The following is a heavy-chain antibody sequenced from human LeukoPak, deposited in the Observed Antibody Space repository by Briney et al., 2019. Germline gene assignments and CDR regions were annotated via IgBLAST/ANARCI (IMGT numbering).Heavy chain of an antibody. Sequence: SETLSLTSTVSGGSISSYYWSWIRQPPGKGLEWIGYIYYSGSTNYNPSLKSRVTISVDTSKNQFSLKLSSVTAADTAVYYCARAQYMITFGGVIVTNYFDYWGQGTLVTVSS. CDR1: GGSISSYY. D-gene: IGHD3-16*02. V-gene: IGHV4-59*01. J-gene: IGHJ4*02. CDR3: ARAQYMITFGGVIVTNYFDY. CDR2: IYYSGST.